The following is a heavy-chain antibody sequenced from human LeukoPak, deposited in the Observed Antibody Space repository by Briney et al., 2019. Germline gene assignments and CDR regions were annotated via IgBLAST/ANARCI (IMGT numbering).Heavy chain of an antibody. CDR1: GYTFTCYY. J-gene: IGHJ5*02. CDR3: ARSSIAAAGTFDP. D-gene: IGHD6-13*01. Sequence: ASVKVSCKASGYTFTCYYMHWVRQAPGQGLEWMGWINPNSGGTNYAQKFQGRVTMTRDTSISTAYMELSRLRSDDTAVYYCARSSIAAAGTFDPWGQGTLVTVSS. CDR2: INPNSGGT. V-gene: IGHV1-2*02.